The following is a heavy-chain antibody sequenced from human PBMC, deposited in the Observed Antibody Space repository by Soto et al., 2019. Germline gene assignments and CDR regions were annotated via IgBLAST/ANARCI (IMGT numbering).Heavy chain of an antibody. V-gene: IGHV1-69*08. CDR2: IIPIIGII. Sequence: QVQLVQSGAEVKKPGSSVKVSCKASGGTFSTYTITWVRQAPGQGLEWMGRIIPIIGIINDAQKFQGRVTISADKFTGTAYMELTGLRSDYTAVYYCAGDPDSHYNDSHASSYPWGQGTLVTVSS. J-gene: IGHJ5*02. CDR3: AGDPDSHYNDSHASSYP. CDR1: GGTFSTYT. D-gene: IGHD4-4*01.